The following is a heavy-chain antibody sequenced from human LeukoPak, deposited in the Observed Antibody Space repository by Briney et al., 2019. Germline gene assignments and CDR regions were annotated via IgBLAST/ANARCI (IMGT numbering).Heavy chain of an antibody. D-gene: IGHD6-6*01. CDR1: GFTFDDYA. V-gene: IGHV3-9*01. Sequence: GRFLRLSCAASGFTFDDYAMHWVRQAPGKGLEWDSGISWNSGSIGYADSVKGRFTISRDNAKNSLYLQMNSLRAEDTALYYCAKDIGYSSSSDYFDYWGQGTLVTVSS. CDR3: AKDIGYSSSSDYFDY. J-gene: IGHJ4*02. CDR2: ISWNSGSI.